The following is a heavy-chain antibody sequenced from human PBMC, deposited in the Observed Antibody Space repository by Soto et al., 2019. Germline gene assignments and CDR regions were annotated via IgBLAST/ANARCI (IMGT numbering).Heavy chain of an antibody. V-gene: IGHV4-4*02. CDR3: ARFGTYTEDRVDAFDL. Sequence: QVQLQESGPGLVKPSGTLSLSCAVSGGSISSSNWWGWVRQPPGKGLEWIGEIHHSGSAKYKPSLKSRVNISVDKSKNQFSLKVNSVTAADTAVYYCARFGTYTEDRVDAFDLWGQGTMVTVSS. CDR2: IHHSGSA. CDR1: GGSISSSNW. D-gene: IGHD1-26*01. J-gene: IGHJ3*01.